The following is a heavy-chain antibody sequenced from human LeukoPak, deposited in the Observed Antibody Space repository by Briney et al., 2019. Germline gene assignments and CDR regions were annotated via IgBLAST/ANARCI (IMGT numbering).Heavy chain of an antibody. CDR3: ARDSAIAPCFDY. D-gene: IGHD6-13*01. CDR1: GFTFSSYS. CDR2: FSSSSSTI. Sequence: PGRSLRLSCAASGFTFSSYSMNWVRQAPGKGLEWVSYFSSSSSTIYYADSVKGRFTISRDNAKNSLYLQMNSLRAEDTAVYYCARDSAIAPCFDYWGQGTLVTVSS. V-gene: IGHV3-48*01. J-gene: IGHJ4*02.